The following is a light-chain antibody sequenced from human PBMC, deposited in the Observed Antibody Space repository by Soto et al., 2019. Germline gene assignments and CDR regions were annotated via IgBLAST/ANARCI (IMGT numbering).Light chain of an antibody. CDR2: DVS. J-gene: IGLJ2*01. CDR1: SSDVGGYNY. Sequence: QSALTQAASESGSPGQSITISCTGTSSDVGGYNYVSWYQQHPGKVPKLMIYDVSNRPSGVSNRFSGSKSGNTASLTISGLQAEDEADYYCSSYTSSSTVIFGGGTQLTVL. CDR3: SSYTSSSTVI. V-gene: IGLV2-14*03.